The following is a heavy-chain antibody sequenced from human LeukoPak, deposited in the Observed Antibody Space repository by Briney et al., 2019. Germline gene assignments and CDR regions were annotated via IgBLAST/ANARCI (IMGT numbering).Heavy chain of an antibody. Sequence: SETLPLTCTVSGGSISSYYWSWIRQPPGKGLEWIGYIYYSGSTNYNPSLKSRVTISVDTSKNQFSLKLSSVTAADTAIYYCARVFDYYYMDVWGKGTTVTVSS. CDR1: GGSISSYY. CDR2: IYYSGST. V-gene: IGHV4-59*01. J-gene: IGHJ6*03. CDR3: ARVFDYYYMDV.